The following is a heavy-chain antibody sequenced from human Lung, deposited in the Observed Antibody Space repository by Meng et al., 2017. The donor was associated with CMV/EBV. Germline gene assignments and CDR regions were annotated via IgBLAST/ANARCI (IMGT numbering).Heavy chain of an antibody. CDR2: ISSYNGNS. Sequence: ASGYTFPGYGISWVRQAPGQGLEWMGWISSYNGNSKNAQKLQGRVTMTIDMSTTTAYMELKSLRSDDTAVYYCARSHYESSGYYYIHWGRGRRSPSPQ. D-gene: IGHD3-22*01. CDR1: GYTFPGYG. J-gene: IGHJ1*01. CDR3: ARSHYESSGYYYIH. V-gene: IGHV1-18*01.